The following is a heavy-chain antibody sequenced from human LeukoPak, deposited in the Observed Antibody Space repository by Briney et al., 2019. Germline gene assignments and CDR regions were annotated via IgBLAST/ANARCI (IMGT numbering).Heavy chain of an antibody. Sequence: KPSETLSLTCTVSGGSISSYYWSWIRQPAGKGLEWIGRIYTSGSTNYNPSLKSRVTMSVDTSKNQFSLKLSSVTAADTAVYYCARGSRIAAAGTVGYYYYYMDVWGKGTTVTVSS. CDR1: GGSISSYY. J-gene: IGHJ6*03. V-gene: IGHV4-4*07. CDR2: IYTSGST. CDR3: ARGSRIAAAGTVGYYYYYMDV. D-gene: IGHD6-13*01.